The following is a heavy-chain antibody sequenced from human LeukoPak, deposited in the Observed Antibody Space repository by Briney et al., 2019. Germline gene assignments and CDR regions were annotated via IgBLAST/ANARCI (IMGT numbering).Heavy chain of an antibody. CDR3: ARDGDSYGYYYYYYMDV. CDR1: GYTFTGYY. D-gene: IGHD5-18*01. Sequence: ASVKVSCKASGYTFTGYYMHWVRQAPGQGLEWMGRINPNSGGTNYAQKFQGRVTMTRDTSISTAYMELSRLRSDDTAVYYCARDGDSYGYYYYYYMDVWGKGTTVTVPS. V-gene: IGHV1-2*06. J-gene: IGHJ6*03. CDR2: INPNSGGT.